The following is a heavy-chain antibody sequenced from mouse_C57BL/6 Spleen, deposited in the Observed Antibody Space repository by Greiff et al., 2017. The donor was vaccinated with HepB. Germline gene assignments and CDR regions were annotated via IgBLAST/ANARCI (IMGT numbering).Heavy chain of an antibody. CDR1: GYSITSGYG. D-gene: IGHD1-2*01. CDR2: ISYSGST. Sequence: DVQLQESGPGLVKPSQSLYLTCTVTGYSITSGYGWNWIRQFPGNKLEWMGYISYSGSTHYNPSLKSRISITRDTSKNQFFLQLNSVTTEDTATYYCARTARIKYWGQGTTLTVSS. V-gene: IGHV3-2*02. J-gene: IGHJ2*01. CDR3: ARTARIKY.